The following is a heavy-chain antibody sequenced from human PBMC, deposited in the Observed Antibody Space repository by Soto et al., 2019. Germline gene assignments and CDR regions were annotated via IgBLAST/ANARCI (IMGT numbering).Heavy chain of an antibody. V-gene: IGHV3-23*01. D-gene: IGHD2-21*02. CDR3: ALPSCGGDCYSPFYY. CDR2: ISANSGNT. CDR1: GFGLSTYA. J-gene: IGHJ4*02. Sequence: ELQLLESGGGFVQPGGSLRLSCTASGFGLSTYAISWVRQAPGKGLEWVSVISANSGNTDYADSVKGRFTISRDKSENTVFLQMNRLRAEDTAVYYCALPSCGGDCYSPFYYWGQGTLVPVSS.